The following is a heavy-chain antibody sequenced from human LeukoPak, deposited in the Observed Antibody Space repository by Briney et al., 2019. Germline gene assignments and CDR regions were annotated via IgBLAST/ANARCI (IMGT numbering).Heavy chain of an antibody. CDR2: IYPGDSDT. D-gene: IGHD3-16*01. J-gene: IGHJ4*02. CDR1: GYIFSTYW. V-gene: IGHV5-51*01. Sequence: GESLKISCVGSGYIFSTYWIGWVRQMPGKGLELMGIIYPGDSDTRYSLSFQGQVTISADKSINTAYMQWSSLKAPDTATYYCARLRGRVISGPYGLDFDYWGEGIPVTVSS. CDR3: ARLRGRVISGPYGLDFDY.